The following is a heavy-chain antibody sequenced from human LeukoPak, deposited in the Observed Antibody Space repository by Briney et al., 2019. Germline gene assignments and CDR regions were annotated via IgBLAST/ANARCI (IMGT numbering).Heavy chain of an antibody. J-gene: IGHJ4*02. CDR1: GFTFSSYA. D-gene: IGHD5-12*01. CDR3: VKSGPPRAKTNYFDY. V-gene: IGHV3-30-3*02. Sequence: PGGSLRLSCAASGFTFSSYAMHWVRQAPGKGLEWVAVISYDGSNKNYADSVKGRFTISRDNSKNTLYLQMSSLRAEDTAVYYCVKSGPPRAKTNYFDYWGQGTLVTVSS. CDR2: ISYDGSNK.